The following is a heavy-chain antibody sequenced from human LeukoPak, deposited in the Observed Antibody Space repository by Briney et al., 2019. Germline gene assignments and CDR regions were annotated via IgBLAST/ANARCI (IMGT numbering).Heavy chain of an antibody. Sequence: ASVKVSCKVSGYTLTELSMHWVRQAPGEGLEWMGGFDPEDGETVYAQKFQGRVTMTEDTSTDTAYMELSSLRSEDTAVYYCATRIYSGRDYFDYWGQGTLVTVSS. CDR3: ATRIYSGRDYFDY. J-gene: IGHJ4*02. D-gene: IGHD1-26*01. CDR2: FDPEDGET. V-gene: IGHV1-24*01. CDR1: GYTLTELS.